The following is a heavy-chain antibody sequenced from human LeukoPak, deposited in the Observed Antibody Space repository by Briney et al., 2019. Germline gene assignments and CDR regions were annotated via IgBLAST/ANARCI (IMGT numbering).Heavy chain of an antibody. CDR2: INHSGST. CDR3: ASNMVRGVISPFDY. D-gene: IGHD3-10*01. CDR1: GGSFSGYY. J-gene: IGHJ4*02. V-gene: IGHV4-34*01. Sequence: SETLSLTCAVYGGSFSGYYQSWIRQPPRKGLEWIAEINHSGSTTYNPSLKSRVTTSVDTSKNHFSLKLSYVTAADTAVYYCASNMVRGVISPFDYWGQGTLVTVSS.